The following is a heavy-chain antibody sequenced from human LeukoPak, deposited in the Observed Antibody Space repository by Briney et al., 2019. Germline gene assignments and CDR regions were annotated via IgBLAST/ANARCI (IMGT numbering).Heavy chain of an antibody. CDR2: IKQDGSEK. J-gene: IGHJ4*02. D-gene: IGHD6-6*01. V-gene: IGHV3-7*01. CDR1: GFTFSSYW. Sequence: PGGSLRLSCAASGFTFSSYWMSWVRQAPGKGLEWVANIKQDGSEKYYXXSXKGRFTISRDNAKNSLYLQMNSLRAEDTAVYYCARDYEQLVQGLDYWGQGTLVTVSS. CDR3: ARDYEQLVQGLDY.